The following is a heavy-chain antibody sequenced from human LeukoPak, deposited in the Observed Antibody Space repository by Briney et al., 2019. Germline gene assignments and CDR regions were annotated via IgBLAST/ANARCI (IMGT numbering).Heavy chain of an antibody. CDR1: GYSFTSYG. CDR3: ARGRGYSGYVPFDY. V-gene: IGHV1-18*01. Sequence: ASVKVSCKASGYSFTSYGLTWVRQAPGQGLEWMGWISTYNGSTNYAQNFQGRITMTTDTPTSTAYMELSRLRSDDTAVYYCARGRGYSGYVPFDYWGQGTLVTVSS. D-gene: IGHD5-12*01. J-gene: IGHJ4*02. CDR2: ISTYNGST.